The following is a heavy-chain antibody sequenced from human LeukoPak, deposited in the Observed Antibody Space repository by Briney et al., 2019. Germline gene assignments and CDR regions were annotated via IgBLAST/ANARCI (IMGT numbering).Heavy chain of an antibody. CDR2: IYSGGST. Sequence: GGSLRLSCAASGFTVSSNYMSWVRQAPGKGLEWVSVIYSGGSTYYAGSVKGRFTISRGISKNTLYLQMNSLRAEDTAVYYCARVLSGRGSLYDYYYYMDVWGKGTTVTISS. V-gene: IGHV3-66*01. CDR3: ARVLSGRGSLYDYYYYMDV. D-gene: IGHD3-10*01. CDR1: GFTVSSNY. J-gene: IGHJ6*03.